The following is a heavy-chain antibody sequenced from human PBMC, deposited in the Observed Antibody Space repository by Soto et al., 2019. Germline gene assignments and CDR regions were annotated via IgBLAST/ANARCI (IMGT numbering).Heavy chain of an antibody. V-gene: IGHV4-30-4*01. CDR2: IYHSGNT. J-gene: IGHJ6*02. D-gene: IGHD4-4*01. CDR1: SGSISSGDYY. CDR3: ARNALSSQYYGMDV. Sequence: QVQLQESGPGLVKPSQTLSLTCTVSSGSISSGDYYWSWIRKAPERGLEWIGCIYHSGNTYYNPSLKSRVTISIATSKSQFSLELTSVTAADTAVYYCARNALSSQYYGMDVWGQGTTVTVSS.